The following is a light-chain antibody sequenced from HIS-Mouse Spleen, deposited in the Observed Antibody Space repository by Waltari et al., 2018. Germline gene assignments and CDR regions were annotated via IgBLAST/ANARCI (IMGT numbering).Light chain of an antibody. CDR2: AVS. CDR3: SSYTSSSTWV. V-gene: IGLV2-14*03. CDR1: SSDVGGYNH. Sequence: QSALTQPASVSGSPGQSITISCTGTSSDVGGYNHVPWYQQHPGKAPKLMIYAVSNRPSGVSNRFSGSKSGNTASLTISGLQAEDEADYYCSSYTSSSTWVFGGGTKLTVL. J-gene: IGLJ3*02.